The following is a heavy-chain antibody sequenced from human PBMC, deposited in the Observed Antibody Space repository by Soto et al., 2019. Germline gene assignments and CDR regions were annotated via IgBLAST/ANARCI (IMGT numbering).Heavy chain of an antibody. J-gene: IGHJ6*02. D-gene: IGHD2-15*01. Sequence: QVQLQQWGAGLLKPSETLSLTCAVYGGSFSGYYWSWIRQPPGKGLEWLGEINHSGSTNYNPSLKSRVTISVDTSKNQFSLKLSSGTAADTAVYYCATQKTRYCSGGSGYSHYYYYGMDVWGQGTTVTVSS. V-gene: IGHV4-34*01. CDR1: GGSFSGYY. CDR3: ATQKTRYCSGGSGYSHYYYYGMDV. CDR2: INHSGST.